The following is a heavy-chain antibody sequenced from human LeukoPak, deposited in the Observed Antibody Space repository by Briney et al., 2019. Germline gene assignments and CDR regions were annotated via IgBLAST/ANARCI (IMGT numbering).Heavy chain of an antibody. J-gene: IGHJ4*02. CDR2: INPSGGST. D-gene: IGHD5-18*01. V-gene: IGHV1-46*01. CDR1: GYTFTSYY. CDR3: ARDSVDASGYSYGHVDY. Sequence: WASVKVSCKASGYTFTSYYMHWVRQAPGQGLEWMGIINPSGGSTSYAQKFQGRVTMTRDTSTSTVYMELSGLRSEDTAVYYCARDSVDASGYSYGHVDYWGQGTLVTVSS.